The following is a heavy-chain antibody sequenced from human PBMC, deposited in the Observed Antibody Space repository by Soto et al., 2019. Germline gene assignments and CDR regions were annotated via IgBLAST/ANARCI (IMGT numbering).Heavy chain of an antibody. CDR3: ARHRSPSPDY. CDR1: GFIFSSYE. V-gene: IGHV3-48*03. Sequence: GGSLRLSCVASGFIFSSYEMNWVRQAPGKGLEWISYISQGSTTIYYADSVKGRFTISRDNAKNSLFLQMSGLRVEDTATYYCARHRSPSPDYWGRGTLVTVSS. J-gene: IGHJ4*02. CDR2: ISQGSTTI.